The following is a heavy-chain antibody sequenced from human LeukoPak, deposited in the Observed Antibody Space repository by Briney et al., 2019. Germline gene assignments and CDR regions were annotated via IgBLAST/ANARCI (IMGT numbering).Heavy chain of an antibody. Sequence: ASVKVSCKASGYTFTSYDINWVRQAPGQGLEWMGWISAYNGNTNYAQKLQGRVTMTADTSTSTAYMELRSLRSDDTAVYYCARLRWTDAFDIWGQGTMVTVSS. J-gene: IGHJ3*02. CDR3: ARLRWTDAFDI. D-gene: IGHD4-23*01. V-gene: IGHV1-18*01. CDR2: ISAYNGNT. CDR1: GYTFTSYD.